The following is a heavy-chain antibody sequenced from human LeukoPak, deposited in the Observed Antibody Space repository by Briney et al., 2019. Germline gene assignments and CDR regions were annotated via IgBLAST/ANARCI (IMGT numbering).Heavy chain of an antibody. D-gene: IGHD1-26*01. V-gene: IGHV1-46*03. CDR2: INPGGGSA. Sequence: ASVKVSCKASGYTFTRYYIHWVGQAPGQGLEWMGIINPGGGSASAAQKFQGRVTMTKDTSTNTVYMELSSLRSEDAAVYYCARPLSGAFHYWGQGTLATVSS. CDR3: ARPLSGAFHY. J-gene: IGHJ4*02. CDR1: GYTFTRYY.